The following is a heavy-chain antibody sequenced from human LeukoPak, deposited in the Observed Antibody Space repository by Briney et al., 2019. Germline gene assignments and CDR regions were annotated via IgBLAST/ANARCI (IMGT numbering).Heavy chain of an antibody. CDR3: ARFPSYVWFGELYYFDY. CDR2: ISGSGDYT. D-gene: IGHD3-10*01. CDR1: GFTFSDYA. Sequence: GGSLRLSCAASGFTFSDYAMSWVRQPPGKGLEWVSTISGSGDYTYYADSVKGRFTISRDNSKNTLYLQMNSLRAEDTAVYYCARFPSYVWFGELYYFDYWGQGTLVTVSS. J-gene: IGHJ4*02. V-gene: IGHV3-23*01.